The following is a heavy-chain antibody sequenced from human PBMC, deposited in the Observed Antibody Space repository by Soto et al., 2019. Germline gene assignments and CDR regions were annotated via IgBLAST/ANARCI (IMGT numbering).Heavy chain of an antibody. Sequence: SQTLSLTCAISGDSVSSNSAAWNWIRQSPSRGLEWLGRAYSRSKWYKDYAVSVKSRITINPDTSKNQFSLQLNSVTPEDTAVYYCARGXYYDSSGYSIVNHYFDYWGQGTLVTVSS. J-gene: IGHJ4*02. CDR2: AYSRSKWYK. CDR1: GDSVSSNSAA. D-gene: IGHD3-22*01. V-gene: IGHV6-1*01. CDR3: ARGXYYDSSGYSIVNHYFDY.